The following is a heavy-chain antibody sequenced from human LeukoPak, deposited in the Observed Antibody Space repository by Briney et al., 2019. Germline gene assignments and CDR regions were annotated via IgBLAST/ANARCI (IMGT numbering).Heavy chain of an antibody. Sequence: SETLSLTCTVSGGSISSYYWSWIRQPAGKGLECFGLIYTSGSTNYNPSLKSRVTMSVAASKNQFYLKLSSVTAADTAVYYCARDVDYYYGSGSYYQNWFDPWGQGTLVTVSS. V-gene: IGHV4-4*07. CDR2: IYTSGST. CDR3: ARDVDYYYGSGSYYQNWFDP. CDR1: GGSISSYY. D-gene: IGHD3-10*01. J-gene: IGHJ5*02.